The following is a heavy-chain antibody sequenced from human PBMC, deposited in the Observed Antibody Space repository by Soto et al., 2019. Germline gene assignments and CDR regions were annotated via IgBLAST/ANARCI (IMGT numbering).Heavy chain of an antibody. CDR3: AKDRPDMIVYYYYGMDV. CDR2: ISYDGSNK. CDR1: GFTFSSYA. Sequence: GGSLRLSCAASGFTFSSYAMHWVRQAPGKGLEWVAVISYDGSNKYYADSVKGRFTISRDNSKNTLYLQMNSLRAEDTAVYYCAKDRPDMIVYYYYGMDVWGQGTTVTVSS. V-gene: IGHV3-30-3*01. D-gene: IGHD3-22*01. J-gene: IGHJ6*02.